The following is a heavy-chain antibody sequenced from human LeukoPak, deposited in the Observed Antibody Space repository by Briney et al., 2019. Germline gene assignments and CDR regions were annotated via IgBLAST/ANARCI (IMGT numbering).Heavy chain of an antibody. V-gene: IGHV3-21*01. J-gene: IGHJ4*02. CDR3: ARVGAYSSGWPGGSAYYFDY. CDR2: ISSSSSYI. D-gene: IGHD6-19*01. CDR1: GFTFSSYS. Sequence: GGSLRLSCAASGFTFSSYSMNWVRQAPGKGLEWVSSISSSSSYIYYADSVKGRFTISRDNAKNSLYLQMNSLRAEDTAVYYCARVGAYSSGWPGGSAYYFDYWGQGNLVTVSS.